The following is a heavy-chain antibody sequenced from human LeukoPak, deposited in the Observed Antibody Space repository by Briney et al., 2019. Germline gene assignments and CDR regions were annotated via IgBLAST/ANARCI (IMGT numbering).Heavy chain of an antibody. V-gene: IGHV4-30-4*01. CDR2: IYNNGRT. Sequence: SETLSLTCTVSGGSISSGDYYWSWIRQPPGKGLEWIGYIYNNGRTHYNPSLKSRVTISVDTSKNQFSLKLSSVTAADTAVYYCNYYGSGSYYRGVLDAFDIWGQGTMVTVSS. CDR1: GGSISSGDYY. D-gene: IGHD3-10*01. CDR3: NYYGSGSYYRGVLDAFDI. J-gene: IGHJ3*02.